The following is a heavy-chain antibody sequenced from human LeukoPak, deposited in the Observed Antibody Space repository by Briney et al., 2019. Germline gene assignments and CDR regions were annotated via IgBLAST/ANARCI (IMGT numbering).Heavy chain of an antibody. Sequence: GESLKLSCKGSGYSFSNYWIAWVRQMTGKGLEWMGIIHPGDSDTRYSPSFQGQVTISGDKSISTAYLQWSSLKASDTAMYYCARYDYGGNSGFNYWGQGTQVTVSS. CDR3: ARYDYGGNSGFNY. D-gene: IGHD4-23*01. V-gene: IGHV5-51*01. CDR2: IHPGDSDT. J-gene: IGHJ4*02. CDR1: GYSFSNYW.